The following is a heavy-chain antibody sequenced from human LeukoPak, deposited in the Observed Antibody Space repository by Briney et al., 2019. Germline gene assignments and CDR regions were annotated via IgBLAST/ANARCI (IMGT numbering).Heavy chain of an antibody. CDR2: ISGSGGST. D-gene: IGHD4-17*01. CDR3: AKFYYGDRKNADY. V-gene: IGHV3-23*01. J-gene: IGHJ4*02. Sequence: GGSLRLSCAASGFTFSSYAMSWVRQAPGKGLEWVSAISGSGGSTYYADSVKGRFTISRDNSKNTLYLQMNSLTAEDTAVYYCAKFYYGDRKNADYWGQGTLVTVSS. CDR1: GFTFSSYA.